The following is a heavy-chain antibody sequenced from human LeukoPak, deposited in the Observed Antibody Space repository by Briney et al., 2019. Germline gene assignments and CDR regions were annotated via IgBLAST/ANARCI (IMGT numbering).Heavy chain of an antibody. CDR3: ARDTQYQHPYYMDV. CDR1: GGTFSSYA. J-gene: IGHJ6*03. Sequence: SVKVSCKASGGTFSSYAISWVRQAPGQGLEWMGGIIPIFGTANYAQKFQGRVTITADESTSTAYMEPSSLRSEDTAVYYCARDTQYQHPYYMDVWGKGTTVTVSS. V-gene: IGHV1-69*13. CDR2: IIPIFGTA. D-gene: IGHD2-2*01.